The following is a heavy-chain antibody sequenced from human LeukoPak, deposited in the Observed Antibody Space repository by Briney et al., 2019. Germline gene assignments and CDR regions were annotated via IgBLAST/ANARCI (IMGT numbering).Heavy chain of an antibody. Sequence: GGSLRLSCAASGFIFGSFEVNWVRQAPGKGLEWVSYISSSGRTIHYADSVKGRFTISRDNAKNSLFLQMNSLRAEDTAVYYCARDLFGALDYWGQGALVTVSS. CDR3: ARDLFGALDY. J-gene: IGHJ4*02. CDR1: GFIFGSFE. CDR2: ISSSGRTI. D-gene: IGHD3-10*01. V-gene: IGHV3-48*03.